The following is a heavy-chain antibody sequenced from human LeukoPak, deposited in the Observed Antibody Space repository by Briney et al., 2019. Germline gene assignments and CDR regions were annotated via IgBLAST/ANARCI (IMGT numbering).Heavy chain of an antibody. Sequence: GGSLRLSCEASGFTFSTSTMHWVRQAPGKGLQWVSTFSGSGGSTYYADSVKGRFTISRDNSKNTLYLQITSLRAEDTGVYYCAKDHLPGIVVADRDYWGQGTLVTVSS. CDR1: GFTFSTST. CDR2: FSGSGGST. J-gene: IGHJ4*02. CDR3: AKDHLPGIVVADRDY. V-gene: IGHV3-23*01. D-gene: IGHD6-19*01.